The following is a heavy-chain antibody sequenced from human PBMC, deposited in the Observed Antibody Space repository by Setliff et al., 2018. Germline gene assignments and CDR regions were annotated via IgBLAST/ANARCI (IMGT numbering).Heavy chain of an antibody. CDR2: ISSSGSLI. J-gene: IGHJ6*03. Sequence: GSLRLSCATSGFTFSDYYMSWIRQTPGKGLEWVAYISSSGSLIYYPDSVKGRFTISRDNAKKSVDLQMNSLTSEDTAVYYCARERGVEVSSVEYYYYMDVWGKGTMVTVSS. CDR1: GFTFSDYY. V-gene: IGHV3-11*01. CDR3: ARERGVEVSSVEYYYYMDV. D-gene: IGHD3-3*01.